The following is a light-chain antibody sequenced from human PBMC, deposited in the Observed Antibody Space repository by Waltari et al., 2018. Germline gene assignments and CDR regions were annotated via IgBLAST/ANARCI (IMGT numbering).Light chain of an antibody. CDR2: ATS. V-gene: IGKV1-39*01. CDR3: QHTFETPYS. CDR1: ENIGSY. J-gene: IGKJ2*01. Sequence: DSQMTQSPSPLSASIGDRVTITCRANENIGSYLNWYQQRKGEDPKLLFYATSTLQTEVPSRFSGSGSRTDFTLTISSLQPEDFATYYCQHTFETPYSFGQGTKLESK.